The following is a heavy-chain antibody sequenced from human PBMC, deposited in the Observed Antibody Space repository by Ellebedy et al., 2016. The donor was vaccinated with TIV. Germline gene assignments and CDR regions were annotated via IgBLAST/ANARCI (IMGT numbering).Heavy chain of an antibody. V-gene: IGHV4-34*01. D-gene: IGHD3-22*01. CDR1: GGSFSGFY. CDR3: VRILGITSDYDTSGYYSFGY. J-gene: IGHJ4*02. CDR2: INHSGST. Sequence: GSLRLXCAVYGGSFSGFYWSWIRQPPGKGLEWIGEINHSGSTNYNPSLKSRVSMSVDTSKDQVSLNLTSVTAADTAVYYCVRILGITSDYDTSGYYSFGYWGQGTLVTVSS.